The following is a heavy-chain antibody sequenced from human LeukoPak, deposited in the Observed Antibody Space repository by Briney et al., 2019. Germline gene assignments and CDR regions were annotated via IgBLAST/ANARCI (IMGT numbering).Heavy chain of an antibody. V-gene: IGHV3-48*03. CDR3: AREGILTGYSDY. J-gene: IGHJ4*02. Sequence: GGSLRLSCAASGFTFSIYEMNWVRQAPGKGLEWVSYISSSGSTIYYAESVKGRFTISRDNAKNSLYLQMNSLRAEDTAVYYCAREGILTGYSDYWGQGTLVTVSS. D-gene: IGHD3-9*01. CDR2: ISSSGSTI. CDR1: GFTFSIYE.